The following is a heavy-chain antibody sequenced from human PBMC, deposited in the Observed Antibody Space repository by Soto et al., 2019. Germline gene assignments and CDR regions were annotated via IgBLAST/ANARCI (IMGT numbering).Heavy chain of an antibody. J-gene: IGHJ2*01. Sequence: QITLKESGPTLVKPTQTLTLTCTFSGFSLGTSGVGVGWIRQPPGKALEWLALIYWNDDKRYSPSLQSRLTITKDTAKNQVVLTMTNMDPVDTATYYCAHSLGGAAAVPGGWYFDLWGRGTLVTVSS. CDR2: IYWNDDK. CDR3: AHSLGGAAAVPGGWYFDL. D-gene: IGHD6-13*01. V-gene: IGHV2-5*01. CDR1: GFSLGTSGVG.